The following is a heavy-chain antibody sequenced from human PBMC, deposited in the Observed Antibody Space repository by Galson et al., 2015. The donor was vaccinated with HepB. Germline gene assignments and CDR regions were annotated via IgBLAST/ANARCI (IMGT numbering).Heavy chain of an antibody. CDR2: TWYEGSKK. J-gene: IGHJ4*02. V-gene: IGHV3-33*01. CDR3: ARDYCSTSSCYDM. D-gene: IGHD2-2*01. Sequence: SLRLSCAASGFTFSDYGMHRVRQAPGKGLEWVAGTWYEGSKKYYGQSVKGRFTISRDDSKNTVFLHMSSLRAEDTAIYYCARDYCSTSSCYDMWGQGTPVTVSS. CDR1: GFTFSDYG.